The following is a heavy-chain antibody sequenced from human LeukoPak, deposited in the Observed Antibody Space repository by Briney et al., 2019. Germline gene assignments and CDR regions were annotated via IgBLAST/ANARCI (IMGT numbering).Heavy chain of an antibody. J-gene: IGHJ4*02. CDR1: GFTVSSNY. Sequence: GGSLRLSCAASGFTVSSNYMSWVRQAPGKGLEWVSVIYSGGSTYYADSVKGRFIISRDNSKNTLYLQMNSLRAEDTAVYYCAKDLRPDGVDNFDHWGQGILVTVSS. CDR2: IYSGGST. V-gene: IGHV3-53*01. D-gene: IGHD2-8*01. CDR3: AKDLRPDGVDNFDH.